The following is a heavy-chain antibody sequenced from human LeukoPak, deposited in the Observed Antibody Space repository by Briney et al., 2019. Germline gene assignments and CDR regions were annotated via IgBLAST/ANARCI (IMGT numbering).Heavy chain of an antibody. D-gene: IGHD1-26*01. CDR2: INPNSGGT. V-gene: IGHV1-2*06. CDR3: ASGGSYSFSGVDYFDY. CDR1: GYTFTGYH. J-gene: IGHJ4*02. Sequence: ASVKVSCKASGYTFTGYHMHWVRQAPGQGLEWMGRINPNSGGTNYAQKFQGRVTMTRDTSISTAYMELSRLRSDDTAVYYCASGGSYSFSGVDYFDYWGQGTLVTVSS.